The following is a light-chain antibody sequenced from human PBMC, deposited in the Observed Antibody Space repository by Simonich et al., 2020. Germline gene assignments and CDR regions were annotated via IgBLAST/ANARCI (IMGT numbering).Light chain of an antibody. V-gene: IGLV2-11*01. J-gene: IGLJ3*02. CDR1: SRDVGGYNY. Sequence: QSALTQPRSVSGSPGQSVTISCTGTSRDVGGYNYVSWYQQHPGKAPKLMIYDVSKRPSGVSSRFSGSKAGNTASLTISGLQDEDEADYYCSSYTSSSTWVFGGGTKLTVL. CDR3: SSYTSSSTWV. CDR2: DVS.